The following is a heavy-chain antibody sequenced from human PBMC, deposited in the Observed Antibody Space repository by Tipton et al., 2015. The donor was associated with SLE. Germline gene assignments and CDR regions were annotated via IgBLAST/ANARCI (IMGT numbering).Heavy chain of an antibody. V-gene: IGHV3-48*01. CDR1: GFAFSDYT. J-gene: IGHJ5*02. D-gene: IGHD6-19*01. CDR2: ITGSSRTI. CDR3: VGEDKAVAVIHTGFCFEQ. Sequence: SLRLSCAASGFAFSDYTMNWVRQAPGKGLEWLSYITGSSRTIHYADSVKGRFTIPRDNAQTSLYLKMNSLRVDDTAVYYCVGEDKAVAVIHTGFCFEQWGQVSLGTVSS.